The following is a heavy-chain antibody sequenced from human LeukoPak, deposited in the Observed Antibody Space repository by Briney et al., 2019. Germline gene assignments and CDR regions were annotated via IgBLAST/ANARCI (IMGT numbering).Heavy chain of an antibody. Sequence: GASVKVSCKASGYTFTGYYMHWVRQAPGQGLEWMGWINPNSGGTNYAQKFQGRVTMTRDTSISTAYMELSRLRSDDTAVYYCARDTYYYGSGSPNENWFDPWGRGTLVTVSS. D-gene: IGHD3-10*01. CDR3: ARDTYYYGSGSPNENWFDP. V-gene: IGHV1-2*02. CDR1: GYTFTGYY. J-gene: IGHJ5*02. CDR2: INPNSGGT.